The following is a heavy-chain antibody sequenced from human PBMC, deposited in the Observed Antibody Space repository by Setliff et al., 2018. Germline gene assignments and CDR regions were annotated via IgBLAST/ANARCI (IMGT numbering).Heavy chain of an antibody. CDR1: GGSISSGGYY. CDR2: IYYSGGT. V-gene: IGHV4-31*03. CDR3: ARDPLTTNRRRAFDI. Sequence: ASETLSLTCTVSGGSISSGGYYWSWIRQHPGKGLEWIGYIYYSGGTYYNPSLKSRVTISVDTSKNQFSLKLSSVTAADTAVYYCARDPLTTNRRRAFDIWGQGTMVTVSS. J-gene: IGHJ3*02. D-gene: IGHD4-17*01.